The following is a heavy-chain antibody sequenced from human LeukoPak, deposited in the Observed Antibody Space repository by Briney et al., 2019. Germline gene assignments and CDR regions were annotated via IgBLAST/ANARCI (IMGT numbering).Heavy chain of an antibody. CDR3: AKGYTFHGVAHDSGHFDY. D-gene: IGHD3-3*01. CDR2: ITWDGGNI. CDR1: GFTFGDYT. Sequence: GRTLRLSCVTSGFTFGDYTMHWVRQVPGKGLEWLSGITWDGGNIAYADSVKGRFTISRDNAKSSLYLQMNSLRNEDMAFYFCAKGYTFHGVAHDSGHFDYWGQGTLVTVSS. J-gene: IGHJ4*02. V-gene: IGHV3-9*03.